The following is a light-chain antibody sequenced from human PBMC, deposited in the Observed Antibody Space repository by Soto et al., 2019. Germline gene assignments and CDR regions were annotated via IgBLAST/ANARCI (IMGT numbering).Light chain of an antibody. CDR1: QSVSSN. CDR3: QQYNNWPPYT. J-gene: IGKJ2*01. V-gene: IGKV3-15*01. CDR2: GAS. Sequence: EVVMTQSPATLSVSPGERATLSCGASQSVSSNLAWYQQKPGQAPRLLIYGASTRATSVPARFSGSGSGTEFTLTISSLQSEDLAVYYCQQYNNWPPYTFGQGTKLEI.